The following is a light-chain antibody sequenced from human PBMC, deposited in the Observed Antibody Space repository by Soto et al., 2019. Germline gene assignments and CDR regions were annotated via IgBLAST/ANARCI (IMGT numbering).Light chain of an antibody. CDR3: QQSYITPPT. Sequence: DIVMTQSPDSLAVSLGERAAINCKSSHTVLYRTNNMNYLNWYQQQPGKAPKLLIYAASYLKSGVPSRFSGSGSGTDFTLTISSLQAEDFATYYCQQSYITPPTFGQGTKVDNK. CDR2: AAS. V-gene: IGKV1-39*01. CDR1: HTVLYRTNNMNY. J-gene: IGKJ1*01.